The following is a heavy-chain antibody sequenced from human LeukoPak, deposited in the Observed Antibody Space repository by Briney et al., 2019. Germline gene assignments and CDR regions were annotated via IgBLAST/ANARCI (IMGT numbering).Heavy chain of an antibody. V-gene: IGHV4-38-2*01. Sequence: SETLSLTCAVSGYSISSGYCWGWIRQPPGNGLEWIASIYHGGSTYYNPSLKSRLTISVDTSKSQFSLTLSSVTAADTAVYYCARLLYTNGWYGAYYWGQGTLVTVSS. CDR1: GYSISSGYC. CDR3: ARLLYTNGWYGAYY. D-gene: IGHD6-19*01. J-gene: IGHJ4*02. CDR2: IYHGGST.